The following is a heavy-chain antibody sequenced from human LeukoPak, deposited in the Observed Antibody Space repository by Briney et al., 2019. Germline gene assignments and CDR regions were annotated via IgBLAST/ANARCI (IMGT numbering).Heavy chain of an antibody. V-gene: IGHV4-34*01. CDR1: GGSFSGYY. J-gene: IGHJ4*02. Sequence: SETLSLTCAVYGGSFSGYYWSWIRQPPGKGLEWIGEINQSRSTKYNPSLASRVTISVDTSKNQFSLKLSSVTAADTAVYYCARQKYSSSHVDYWGQGTLVTVSS. CDR3: ARQKYSSSHVDY. D-gene: IGHD6-13*01. CDR2: INQSRST.